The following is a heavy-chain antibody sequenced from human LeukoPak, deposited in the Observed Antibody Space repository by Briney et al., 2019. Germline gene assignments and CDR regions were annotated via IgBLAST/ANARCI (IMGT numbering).Heavy chain of an antibody. J-gene: IGHJ4*02. CDR2: IYWDDDK. CDR3: AVGSMYSSSWYGPFDY. CDR1: GFSLSTSGVG. D-gene: IGHD6-13*01. V-gene: IGHV2-5*02. Sequence: ESGPTLVKPTQTLTLTCTFSGFSLSTSGVGVGWIRQPPGKALEWLALIYWDDDKRYSPSLKSRLTITKDTSKNQVVLTMTNMDPVDTATYYCAVGSMYSSSWYGPFDYWGQGTLVTVSS.